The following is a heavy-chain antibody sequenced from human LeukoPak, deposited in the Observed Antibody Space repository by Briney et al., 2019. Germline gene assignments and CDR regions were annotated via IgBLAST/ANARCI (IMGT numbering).Heavy chain of an antibody. J-gene: IGHJ5*02. V-gene: IGHV4-34*01. CDR3: ARLRRYSSSWYGSWFDP. CDR1: GGSFSGYY. CDR2: INHSGST. Sequence: SETLSLTCAVYGGSFSGYYWSWIRQPPGKGLEWIGEINHSGSTNYNPPLKSRVTISVDTSKNQFSLKLSSVTAADTAVYYCARLRRYSSSWYGSWFDPWGQGTLVTVSS. D-gene: IGHD6-13*01.